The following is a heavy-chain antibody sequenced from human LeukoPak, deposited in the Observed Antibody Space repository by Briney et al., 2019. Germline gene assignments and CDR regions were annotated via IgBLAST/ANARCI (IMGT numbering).Heavy chain of an antibody. J-gene: IGHJ6*02. CDR1: GFTFSSYG. Sequence: GRSLRLSCAASGFTFSSYGMHWVRQAPGKGLEWVAVIWYDGSNKYYADSVKGRFTISRDNSKNTLYLQMNSLRAEDTAVYYCARVAPGGSTGYYYYGMDVWGQGTTVTVSS. CDR3: ARVAPGGSTGYYYYGMDV. D-gene: IGHD1-26*01. CDR2: IWYDGSNK. V-gene: IGHV3-33*01.